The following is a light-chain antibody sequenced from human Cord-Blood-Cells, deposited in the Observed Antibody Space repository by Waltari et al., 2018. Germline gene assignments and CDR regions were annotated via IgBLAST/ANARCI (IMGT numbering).Light chain of an antibody. CDR2: DVS. Sequence: QSALTQPAPVSGSPGQSITISCTGTSSDVGGYNYVSWYQQHPGKAPKLMIYDVSNRPSGVSNRFSGSKSGNTASLTISGLQAEDEADYYCSSYTSSSTWVFGG. V-gene: IGLV2-14*01. CDR1: SSDVGGYNY. J-gene: IGLJ3*02. CDR3: SSYTSSSTWV.